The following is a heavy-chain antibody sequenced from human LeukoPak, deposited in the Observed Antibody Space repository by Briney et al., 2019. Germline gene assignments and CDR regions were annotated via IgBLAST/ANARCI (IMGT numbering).Heavy chain of an antibody. J-gene: IGHJ4*02. CDR2: ISGSGGST. CDR3: AKGRRDGYNSFDY. V-gene: IGHV3-23*01. CDR1: GFTFSSYG. Sequence: QPGESLRLSCAASGFTFSSYGMNRVRQAPGKGLDWVSAISGSGGSTYYADSGKGQFTISRDNSKNTLYLQMNSLRAEDTAVYYCAKGRRDGYNSFDYWGQGTLVTVSS. D-gene: IGHD5-24*01.